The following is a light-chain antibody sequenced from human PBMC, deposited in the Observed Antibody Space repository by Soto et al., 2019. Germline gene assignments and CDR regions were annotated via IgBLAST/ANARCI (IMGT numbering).Light chain of an antibody. Sequence: QSVLAQPASVSESPGQSITISCTGTSSDVGAYNFVSWHQQHPGKAPKLMIYNVYDRPSGISYRFSGSKSGNTASLTISGLQGEDEADYYCSAYTVSRTYVFGTGTKVTVL. CDR2: NVY. V-gene: IGLV2-14*03. CDR1: SSDVGAYNF. CDR3: SAYTVSRTYV. J-gene: IGLJ1*01.